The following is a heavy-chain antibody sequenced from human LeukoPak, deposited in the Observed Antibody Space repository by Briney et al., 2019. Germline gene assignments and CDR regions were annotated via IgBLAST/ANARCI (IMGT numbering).Heavy chain of an antibody. Sequence: PGGSLRLSCSASGFTFSSYAMHWARQAPGKGLEYDSAISSNGGSTYYADSVKGRFTISRDNSKNTLYLQMSSLRAEDTAVYYCVKGEDYGDETDYWGQGTLVTVSS. D-gene: IGHD4-17*01. CDR2: ISSNGGST. CDR1: GFTFSSYA. CDR3: VKGEDYGDETDY. J-gene: IGHJ4*02. V-gene: IGHV3-64D*06.